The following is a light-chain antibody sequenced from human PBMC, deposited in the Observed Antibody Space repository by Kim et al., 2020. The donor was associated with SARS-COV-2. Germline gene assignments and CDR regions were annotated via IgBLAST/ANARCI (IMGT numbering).Light chain of an antibody. Sequence: SGSVGDRVTSTCRASQSISSYLNWYQQKPGKAPKLLIYAASSLQSGVPSRFSGSGSGTDFTLTISSLQPEDFATYYCQQSYSTPYTFGQGTKLEI. V-gene: IGKV1-39*01. J-gene: IGKJ2*01. CDR1: QSISSY. CDR2: AAS. CDR3: QQSYSTPYT.